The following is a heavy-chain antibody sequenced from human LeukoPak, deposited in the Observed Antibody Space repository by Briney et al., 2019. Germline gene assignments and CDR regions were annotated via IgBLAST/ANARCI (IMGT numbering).Heavy chain of an antibody. CDR1: GYTFSGYY. V-gene: IGHV1-2*02. Sequence: ASVKVSCKASGYTFSGYYMHWVRQAPGQGLEWMGWINPNSGGTKYAQKFQGRVTMTRDTSISTAYMELTSLKSDDTAVYFCAADSSGWSDDSLDIWGQGTMVTVSS. D-gene: IGHD6-19*01. CDR3: AADSSGWSDDSLDI. CDR2: INPNSGGT. J-gene: IGHJ3*02.